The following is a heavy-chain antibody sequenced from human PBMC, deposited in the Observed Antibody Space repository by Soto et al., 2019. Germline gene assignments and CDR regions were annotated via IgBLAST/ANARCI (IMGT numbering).Heavy chain of an antibody. Sequence: SETLSLTCTVSGDSISTGTYYWGWIRQPPGRGLEWIGNIYYSGITYYNPSLKSRVAISVDSSKNQFSLKLCSVSAADTAIYYCARSNTGYYKWFDPWGQGTLVTVSS. V-gene: IGHV4-39*01. CDR3: ARSNTGYYKWFDP. D-gene: IGHD3-9*01. CDR1: GDSISTGTYY. J-gene: IGHJ5*02. CDR2: IYYSGIT.